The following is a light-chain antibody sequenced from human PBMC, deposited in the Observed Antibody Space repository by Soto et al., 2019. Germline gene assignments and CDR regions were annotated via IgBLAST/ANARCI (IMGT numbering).Light chain of an antibody. CDR1: SGHRSYA. Sequence: QLVLTQSPSASASLGASVKLTCTLSSGHRSYAIAWNKHQPEKGPRYLMNLNGDGSHRKGDGIPDRFSGASSGAERYLTISSRRSEAGADCYCQSWGTGTVVFGGGTKLPVL. J-gene: IGLJ3*02. CDR3: QSWGTGTVV. V-gene: IGLV4-69*01. CDR2: LNGDGSH.